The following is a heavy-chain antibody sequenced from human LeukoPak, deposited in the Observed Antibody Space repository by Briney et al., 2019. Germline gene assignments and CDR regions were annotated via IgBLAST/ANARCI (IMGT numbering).Heavy chain of an antibody. J-gene: IGHJ4*02. D-gene: IGHD6-19*01. Sequence: GESLKITCKGSGYSFTSYWIGWVRQMPGKGLEWMGIIYPGGSDTRYSPSFQGQVTISADKSISTAYLQWSSLKASDTAMNYCASAIAVAGTPDFWGQGTLVTVSS. V-gene: IGHV5-51*01. CDR3: ASAIAVAGTPDF. CDR2: IYPGGSDT. CDR1: GYSFTSYW.